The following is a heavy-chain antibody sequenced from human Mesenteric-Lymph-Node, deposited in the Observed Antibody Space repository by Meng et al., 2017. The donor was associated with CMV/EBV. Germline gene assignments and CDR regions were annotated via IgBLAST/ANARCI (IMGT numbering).Heavy chain of an antibody. Sequence: ASVKVSCKTSGYTFTGYYMHWVRQAPGQGLEWMGWINPNSGGTNYAQKFQGRVTMTRDTSISTAYMELSRLRSDDTAVYYCARESERFLAILRSGEMDVWGQGTTVTVSS. J-gene: IGHJ6*02. D-gene: IGHD3-16*01. CDR2: INPNSGGT. CDR1: GYTFTGYY. CDR3: ARESERFLAILRSGEMDV. V-gene: IGHV1-2*02.